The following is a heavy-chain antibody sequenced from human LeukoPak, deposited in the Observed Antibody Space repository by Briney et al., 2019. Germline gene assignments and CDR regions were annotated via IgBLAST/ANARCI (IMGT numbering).Heavy chain of an antibody. J-gene: IGHJ6*02. CDR3: ARAYCGGDCNGYYYYGMDV. CDR1: GYTFTGYY. Sequence: ASVKVSCKASGYTFTGYYMHCVRQAPGQGLEWMEWINPNSGGTNYAQKFQGRVAMTRDTSISTAYMELSRLRSDDTAVYYCARAYCGGDCNGYYYYGMDVWGQGTTVTVSS. CDR2: INPNSGGT. V-gene: IGHV1-2*02. D-gene: IGHD2-21*02.